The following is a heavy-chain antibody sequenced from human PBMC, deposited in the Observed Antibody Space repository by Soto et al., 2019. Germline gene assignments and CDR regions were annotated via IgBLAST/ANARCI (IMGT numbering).Heavy chain of an antibody. CDR1: GVSISSGGSY. D-gene: IGHD3-10*01. Sequence: SETLSLTCTVSGVSISSGGSYWSWIRQHPGKGLEWIGYIYYSGSTNYNPSLKSRVTISVDTSKNQFSLKLSSVTAADTAVYYCARSLRGVPIAFDIWGQGTMVTVSS. CDR2: IYYSGST. V-gene: IGHV4-61*08. CDR3: ARSLRGVPIAFDI. J-gene: IGHJ3*02.